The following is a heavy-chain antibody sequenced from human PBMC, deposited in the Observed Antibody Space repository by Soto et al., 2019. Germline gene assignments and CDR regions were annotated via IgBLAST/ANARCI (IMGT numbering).Heavy chain of an antibody. D-gene: IGHD6-13*01. CDR2: ISYDGSNK. Sequence: PGESLKISCAASGFTFSSYAMHWVRQAPGKGLEWVAVISYDGSNKYYADSVKGRFTISRDNSKNTLYLQMNSLRAEDTAVYYCARELAAAGPDAFDIWGQGTMVTVSS. V-gene: IGHV3-30-3*01. CDR1: GFTFSSYA. J-gene: IGHJ3*02. CDR3: ARELAAAGPDAFDI.